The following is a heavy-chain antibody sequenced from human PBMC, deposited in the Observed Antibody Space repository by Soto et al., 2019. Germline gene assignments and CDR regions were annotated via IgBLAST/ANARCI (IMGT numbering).Heavy chain of an antibody. CDR2: IYYSGST. V-gene: IGHV4-31*03. CDR1: GGSISSGGYY. J-gene: IGHJ6*02. Sequence: SETLSLTCTVSGGSISSGGYYWSWIRQHPGKGLEWIGYIYYSGSTYYNPSLKSRVTISVDTSKNQFSLKLSSVTAADTAVYYCARDQHYYYGMDVWGQGTTVTVSS. CDR3: ARDQHYYYGMDV.